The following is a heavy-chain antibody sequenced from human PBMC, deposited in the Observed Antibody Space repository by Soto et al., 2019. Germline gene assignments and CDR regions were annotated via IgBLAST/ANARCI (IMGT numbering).Heavy chain of an antibody. CDR3: AMLGGWSGGSSGMDV. Sequence: EVQLVESGGGLVQPGGSLRLSCAASGLIFSDYHMDWVRHAPGKGLEWVGRIKRKANSYTTEYAASVKGRFTISRDDSKNPLYLQMNSLKSEDTAVYYCAMLGGWSGGSSGMDVWGQGTTVTVSS. V-gene: IGHV3-72*01. CDR1: GLIFSDYH. J-gene: IGHJ6*02. D-gene: IGHD6-19*01. CDR2: IKRKANSYTT.